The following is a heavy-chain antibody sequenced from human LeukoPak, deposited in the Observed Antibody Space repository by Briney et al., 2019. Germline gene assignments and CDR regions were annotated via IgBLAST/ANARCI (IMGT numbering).Heavy chain of an antibody. V-gene: IGHV3-30*18. D-gene: IGHD3-22*01. CDR1: GFTVSSNY. CDR3: AKDRDDSSGYYSTRVFDY. J-gene: IGHJ4*02. Sequence: GGSLRLSCAASGFTVSSNYMSWVRQAPGKGLEWVAVISYDGSNKYYADSVKGRFTISRDNSKNTLYLQMNSLRAEDTAVYYCAKDRDDSSGYYSTRVFDYWGQGTLVTVSS. CDR2: ISYDGSNK.